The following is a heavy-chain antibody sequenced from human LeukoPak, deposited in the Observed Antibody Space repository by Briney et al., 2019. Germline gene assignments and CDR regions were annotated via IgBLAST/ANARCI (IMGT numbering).Heavy chain of an antibody. CDR2: MSAYNGKT. D-gene: IGHD3-22*01. J-gene: IGHJ4*02. CDR1: GYSFTSYG. CDR3: ARAPLTMIVVVISDFYFDY. V-gene: IGHV1-18*01. Sequence: ASVKVSCKASGYSFTSYGFNWVRQAPGQGLEWMGWMSAYNGKTNYAHSLQGRVTVTADTSTSTAYMELRSLRSDDTAVYYCARAPLTMIVVVISDFYFDYWGQGTLVTVSS.